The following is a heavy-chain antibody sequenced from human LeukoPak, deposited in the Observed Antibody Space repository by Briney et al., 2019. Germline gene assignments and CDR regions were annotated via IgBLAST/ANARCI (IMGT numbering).Heavy chain of an antibody. Sequence: PSQTLSLTCTVSGGSINSGTYYWSWIRQPPGKGLEWIGYIYYSGSTNYNPSLKSRVTISVDTSKNQFSLKLSSVTAADTAVYYCARGRAVNWFDPWGQGTLVTVSS. J-gene: IGHJ5*02. V-gene: IGHV4-61*01. CDR1: GGSINSGTYY. CDR2: IYYSGST. CDR3: ARGRAVNWFDP.